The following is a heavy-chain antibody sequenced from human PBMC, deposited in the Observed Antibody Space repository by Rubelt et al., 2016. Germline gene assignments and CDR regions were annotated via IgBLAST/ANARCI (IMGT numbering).Heavy chain of an antibody. CDR2: INHSGST. D-gene: IGHD6-13*01. Sequence: QVQLQESGPGLVKPSETLSLTCTVSGGSISSYYWSWIRQPPGKGLEWIGEINHSGSTNYNPSLKSWVTISGDTSKNQFSLKLSSVTAADTAVYYCAREGGADSSSWYPRMDNWFDPWGQGTLVTVSS. CDR1: GGSISSYY. CDR3: AREGGADSSSWYPRMDNWFDP. J-gene: IGHJ5*02. V-gene: IGHV4-59*12.